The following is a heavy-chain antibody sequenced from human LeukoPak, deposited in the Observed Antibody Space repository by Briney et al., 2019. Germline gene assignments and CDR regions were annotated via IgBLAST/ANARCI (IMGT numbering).Heavy chain of an antibody. CDR3: AAVHDTYYDILTGPLPNSGGIAFDI. D-gene: IGHD3-9*01. CDR1: GFTFTSSA. V-gene: IGHV1-58*01. CDR2: IVVGSGNT. J-gene: IGHJ3*02. Sequence: ASVTVSCKASGFTFTSSAVQWVRQARGQRLEWIGWIVVGSGNTNYAQKFQERVTITRDMSTSTAYMELSSLRSEDTAVYYCAAVHDTYYDILTGPLPNSGGIAFDIWGQGTMVTVSS.